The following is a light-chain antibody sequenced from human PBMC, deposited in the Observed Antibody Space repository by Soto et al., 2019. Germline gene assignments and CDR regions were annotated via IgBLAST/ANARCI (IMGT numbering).Light chain of an antibody. CDR2: EVI. J-gene: IGLJ1*01. V-gene: IGLV2-18*01. Sequence: QSALTQPPSVSLSPGQSVTISCTGTSSDIGSYNRVSWYQLPPGTAPKLMIYEVINRPSGVPDRFSGSKSGNTASLTISGLRAEDEADYYCSLYTSSGTYVFGTGTKVTVL. CDR3: SLYTSSGTYV. CDR1: SSDIGSYNR.